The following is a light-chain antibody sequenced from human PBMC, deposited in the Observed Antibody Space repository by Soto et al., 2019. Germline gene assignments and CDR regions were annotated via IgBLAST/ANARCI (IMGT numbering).Light chain of an antibody. V-gene: IGKV3-20*01. CDR1: QAVSSNY. Sequence: EVVLTQSPGTLSLSPGERATLSCRASQAVSSNYLAWYRQKPGQAPRLLIYGASSRATGIPDRFSGSGSGTDFTLTISRLEPEDVAVYYCQQYGNSPPWTFGQGTRVEIK. J-gene: IGKJ1*01. CDR3: QQYGNSPPWT. CDR2: GAS.